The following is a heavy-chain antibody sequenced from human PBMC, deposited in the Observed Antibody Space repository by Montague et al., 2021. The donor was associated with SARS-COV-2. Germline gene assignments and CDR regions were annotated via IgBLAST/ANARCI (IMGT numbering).Heavy chain of an antibody. CDR3: ARVRYYGSGTSLGMDV. Sequence: SETLSLTCSVSGGSISSSYWSWIRQPPGKGLEWIGYIYHYGSAKYNPSLKSRVTISVDTSTNQFSLKLSSVTAADTAVYYCARVRYYGSGTSLGMDVWGQGTTVTVSS. J-gene: IGHJ6*02. CDR1: GGSISSSY. CDR2: IYHYGSA. D-gene: IGHD3-10*01. V-gene: IGHV4-59*12.